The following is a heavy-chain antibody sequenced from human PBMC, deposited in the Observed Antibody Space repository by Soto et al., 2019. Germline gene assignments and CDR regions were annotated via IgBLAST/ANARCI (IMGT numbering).Heavy chain of an antibody. D-gene: IGHD4-4*01. J-gene: IGHJ4*02. CDR2: VYYIGRS. CDR1: GGSVSNSSYY. Sequence: SETLSLTCTVSGGSVSNSSYYCGWIRQSPGKGLEWIGSVYYIGRSYSKSSVKSRVTISVDTSKNQISLNLNSVTASDTAVYFGVGQRTTVITQGYCDYWGPRAMGTVSS. CDR3: VGQRTTVITQGYCDY. V-gene: IGHV4-39*01.